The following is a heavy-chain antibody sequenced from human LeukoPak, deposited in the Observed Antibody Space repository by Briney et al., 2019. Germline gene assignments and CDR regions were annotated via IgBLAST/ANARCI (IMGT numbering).Heavy chain of an antibody. CDR1: GFTFSSYA. CDR2: ISGSGGST. Sequence: GGSLRLSCAASGFTFSSYAMSWVRQAPGKGLEWVSAISGSGGSTYYADSVKGRFTISRDNSKNTLYLQMNSLRAEDTAVYYCAKEGYCSGGSCYLGTFDYWGQGTLVTVSS. D-gene: IGHD2-15*01. V-gene: IGHV3-23*01. CDR3: AKEGYCSGGSCYLGTFDY. J-gene: IGHJ4*02.